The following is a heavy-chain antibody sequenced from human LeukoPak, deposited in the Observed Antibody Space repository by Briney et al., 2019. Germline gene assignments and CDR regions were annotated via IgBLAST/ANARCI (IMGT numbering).Heavy chain of an antibody. CDR2: INPNSGGT. J-gene: IGHJ4*02. D-gene: IGHD6-19*01. V-gene: IGHV1-2*02. Sequence: ASVKVSCKASGYTFTGYYMHWVRQAPGQGLEWMGSINPNSGGTNYAQKFQGRVTMTRDTSISTAYMELSRLRSDDTAVYYCAGPPPYSSDWYHFAYWGQGTLVTVSS. CDR1: GYTFTGYY. CDR3: AGPPPYSSDWYHFAY.